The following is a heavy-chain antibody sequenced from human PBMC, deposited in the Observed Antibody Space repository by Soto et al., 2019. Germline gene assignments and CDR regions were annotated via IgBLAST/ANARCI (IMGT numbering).Heavy chain of an antibody. Sequence: SETLSLTCTVSGCSISSSSYYWGRIRQPPGKGLEWIGEINHSGSTNYNPSLKSRVTISVDTSKNQFSLKLSSVTAADTAVYYCAREREVRGFNWFDPWGQETLVTVSS. CDR1: GCSISSSSYY. J-gene: IGHJ5*02. CDR3: AREREVRGFNWFDP. V-gene: IGHV4-39*07. CDR2: INHSGST. D-gene: IGHD3-10*01.